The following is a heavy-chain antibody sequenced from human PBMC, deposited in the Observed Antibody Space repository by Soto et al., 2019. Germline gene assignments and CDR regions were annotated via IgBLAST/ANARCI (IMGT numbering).Heavy chain of an antibody. CDR1: GFSFSSYT. CDR2: ISFDSTNK. Sequence: QVQLVESGGGVVQPGRSLRLSCAGSGFSFSSYTMHWVRQAPGKGLEWVALISFDSTNKYYADSVKGRFSISRDNSKNTLYLQMYSLRPDDTALYYCARDRLRLGELSLIGYFDYWGQGTLVTVSS. J-gene: IGHJ4*02. CDR3: ARDRLRLGELSLIGYFDY. D-gene: IGHD3-16*02. V-gene: IGHV3-30-3*01.